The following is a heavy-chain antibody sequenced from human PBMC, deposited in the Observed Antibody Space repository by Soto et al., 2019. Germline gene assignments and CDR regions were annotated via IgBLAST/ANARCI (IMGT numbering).Heavy chain of an antibody. CDR1: GGSISSYY. Sequence: PSETLSLTCTVSGGSISSYYWSWIRQPPGKGLEWIGYIYYSGSTNYNPSLKSRVTISVDTSKNQFSLKLSSVTAADTAVYYCARARSSSSFNWFDPWGQGTLVTVSS. V-gene: IGHV4-59*01. J-gene: IGHJ5*02. CDR3: ARARSSSSFNWFDP. CDR2: IYYSGST. D-gene: IGHD6-13*01.